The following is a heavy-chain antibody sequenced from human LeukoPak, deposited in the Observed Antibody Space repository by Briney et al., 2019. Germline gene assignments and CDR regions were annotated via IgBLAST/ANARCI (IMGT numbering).Heavy chain of an antibody. J-gene: IGHJ6*03. Sequence: PSETLSLTCTVSGGSISSYYWSWIRQPPGKGLEWIGYIYYSGITHYNPSLQSRVTISVDTSKNQFSLKVSSVTAADSAVYYCARRVQRGPSYFYYYMDVWGKGTTVTVSS. CDR3: ARRVQRGPSYFYYYMDV. D-gene: IGHD2/OR15-2a*01. CDR1: GGSISSYY. V-gene: IGHV4-59*08. CDR2: IYYSGIT.